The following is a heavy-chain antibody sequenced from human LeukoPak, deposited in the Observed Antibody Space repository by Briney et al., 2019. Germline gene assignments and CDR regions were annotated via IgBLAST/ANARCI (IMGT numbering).Heavy chain of an antibody. J-gene: IGHJ4*02. D-gene: IGHD6-19*01. Sequence: GGSLRLSCAASGFTFSDYYMSWIRQAPGKGLEWVSYISSSGSTIYYADSVKGRFTTSRDNAKNSLYLQMNSLRAEDTAVYYCARPCYTGYSSGWYAYWGQGTLVTVSS. CDR2: ISSSGSTI. V-gene: IGHV3-11*01. CDR1: GFTFSDYY. CDR3: ARPCYTGYSSGWYAY.